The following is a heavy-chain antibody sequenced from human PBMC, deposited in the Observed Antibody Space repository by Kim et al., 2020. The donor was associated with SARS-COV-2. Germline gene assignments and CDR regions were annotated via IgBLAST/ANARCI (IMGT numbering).Heavy chain of an antibody. CDR3: AKDGQLEIYSYYGMDV. V-gene: IGHV3-23*01. Sequence: VKGRLPISRDNSKNTLYLQMNRLRAEDTAVYYCAKDGQLEIYSYYGMDVWGQGTTVTVSS. J-gene: IGHJ6*02. D-gene: IGHD6-13*01.